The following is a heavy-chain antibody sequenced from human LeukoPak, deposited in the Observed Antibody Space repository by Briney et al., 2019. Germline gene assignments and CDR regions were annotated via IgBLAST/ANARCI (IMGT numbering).Heavy chain of an antibody. Sequence: GGSLRLSCAASGFTFSSYAMHWVRQAPGKGLEWVAGISYDGSNKYYADSVKGRFTISRDNSKNTLYLQMNSLRAEDTAVYYCARGELLWFGELFVAPRYYYGMDVWGQGTTVTVSS. J-gene: IGHJ6*02. CDR2: ISYDGSNK. CDR1: GFTFSSYA. V-gene: IGHV3-30-3*01. D-gene: IGHD3-10*01. CDR3: ARGELLWFGELFVAPRYYYGMDV.